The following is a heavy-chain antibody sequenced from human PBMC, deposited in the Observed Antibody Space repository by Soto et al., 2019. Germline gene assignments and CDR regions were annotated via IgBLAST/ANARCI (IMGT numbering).Heavy chain of an antibody. J-gene: IGHJ6*02. D-gene: IGHD3-10*01. Sequence: SETLSLTCAVYGGSFSGYYWSWIRQPPGKGLEWIGEINHSGSTNYNPSLKSRVTISVDTSKNQFSLKLSSVTAADTAVYYCANYGSGRYYYYYGMDVWGQGTLVTVSS. V-gene: IGHV4-34*01. CDR2: INHSGST. CDR1: GGSFSGYY. CDR3: ANYGSGRYYYYYGMDV.